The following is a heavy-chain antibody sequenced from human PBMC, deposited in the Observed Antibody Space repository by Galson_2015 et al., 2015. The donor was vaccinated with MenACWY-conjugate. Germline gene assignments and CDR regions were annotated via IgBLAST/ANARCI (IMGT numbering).Heavy chain of an antibody. J-gene: IGHJ5*01. CDR1: RDSVSSNSAA. D-gene: IGHD6-19*01. CDR3: ARDKGYLSGWSSNALNWFDS. CDR2: TYYRSRWFN. V-gene: IGHV6-1*01. Sequence: CAISRDSVSSNSAAWSWIRQSPSRGLEWLGRTYYRSRWFNDYAESVRSRITINPDTSKNQFSLQLSSVTPEDTAVYYCARDKGYLSGWSSNALNWFDSWGQGTLVTVSS.